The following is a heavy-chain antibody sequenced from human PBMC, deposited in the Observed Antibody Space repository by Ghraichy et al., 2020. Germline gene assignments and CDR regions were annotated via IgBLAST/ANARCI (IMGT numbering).Heavy chain of an antibody. CDR1: GFTFSSYA. V-gene: IGHV3-23*01. CDR3: AKDPLTYYYGSGSFFDY. J-gene: IGHJ4*02. Sequence: GGSLRLSCAASGFTFSSYAMSWVRQAPGKGLEWVSAISGSGGSTYYADSVKGRFTISRDNSKNTLYLQMNSLRAEDTAVYYCAKDPLTYYYGSGSFFDYWGQGTLVTVSS. CDR2: ISGSGGST. D-gene: IGHD3-10*01.